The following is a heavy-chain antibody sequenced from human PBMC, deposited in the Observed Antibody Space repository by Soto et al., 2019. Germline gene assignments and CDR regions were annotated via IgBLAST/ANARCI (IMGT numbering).Heavy chain of an antibody. CDR1: GGSISSYY. CDR2: IYYSGST. J-gene: IGHJ5*02. V-gene: IGHV4-59*08. CDR3: ARGAYDFWSGYRNWFDP. Sequence: ASETLSLTCTVSGGSISSYYWSWIRQPPGKGLEWIEYIYYSGSTNYNPSLKSRVTISVDTSKNQFSLKLSSVTAADTAVYYCARGAYDFWSGYRNWFDPWGQGTLVTVSS. D-gene: IGHD3-3*01.